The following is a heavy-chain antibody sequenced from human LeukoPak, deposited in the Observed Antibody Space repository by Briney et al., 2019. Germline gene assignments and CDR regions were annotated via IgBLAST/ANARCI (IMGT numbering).Heavy chain of an antibody. CDR3: AKQPSSDYVWFDP. CDR2: INCNSGGT. Sequence: ASVKVSCKASGYTFTDYYMHWVRQAPGQGLEWMGWINCNSGGTNYAQKFQGRVTMTRDTSISTAYMELSRLRSDDTAVYYCAKQPSSDYVWFDPWGQGTLVTVSS. CDR1: GYTFTDYY. V-gene: IGHV1-2*02. J-gene: IGHJ5*02. D-gene: IGHD4-17*01.